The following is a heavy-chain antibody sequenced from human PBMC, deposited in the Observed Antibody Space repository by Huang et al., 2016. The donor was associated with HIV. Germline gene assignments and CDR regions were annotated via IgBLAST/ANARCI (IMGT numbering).Heavy chain of an antibody. CDR3: ARQPYCGGDCAHYYYFYMDV. CDR1: GGTFSTNA. J-gene: IGHJ6*03. V-gene: IGHV1-69*13. Sequence: QVQLVQSGAEVKRPGASVKVSCRASGGTFSTNAVSWVRQAPGQGLEWMGGLIPMFGTTNYEQRVQGKVTITADESSSTVYRELSSLRSDDTAVYYCARQPYCGGDCAHYYYFYMDVWGKGTTVTVSS. CDR2: LIPMFGTT. D-gene: IGHD2-21*02.